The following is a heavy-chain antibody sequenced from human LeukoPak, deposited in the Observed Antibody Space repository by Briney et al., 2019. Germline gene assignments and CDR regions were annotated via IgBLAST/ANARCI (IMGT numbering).Heavy chain of an antibody. D-gene: IGHD6-13*01. Sequence: SETLSLTCTVSGGSISSSSYYWGWIRQPPGKGLEWIGSIYYSGSTYYNPSLKSRVAISVDTSKNQFSLKLSSVTAAATAVYYCARDGSSWYGDVWYFDYWGQGTLVTVSS. CDR1: GGSISSSSYY. J-gene: IGHJ4*02. CDR2: IYYSGST. CDR3: ARDGSSWYGDVWYFDY. V-gene: IGHV4-39*02.